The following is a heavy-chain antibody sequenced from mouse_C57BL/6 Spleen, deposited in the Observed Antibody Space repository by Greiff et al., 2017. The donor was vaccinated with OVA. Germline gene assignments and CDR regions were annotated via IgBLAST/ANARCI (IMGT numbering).Heavy chain of an antibody. D-gene: IGHD1-1*01. CDR3: ARGGATVVARYWYFDV. CDR2: INPSNGGT. J-gene: IGHJ1*03. V-gene: IGHV1-53*01. Sequence: VQLQQSGTELVKPGASVKLSCKASGYTFTSYWMHWVKQRPGQGLEWIGNINPSNGGTNYNEKFKSKATLTVDKSSSTAYMQLSSLTSEDSAVYYCARGGATVVARYWYFDVWGTGTTVTVSS. CDR1: GYTFTSYW.